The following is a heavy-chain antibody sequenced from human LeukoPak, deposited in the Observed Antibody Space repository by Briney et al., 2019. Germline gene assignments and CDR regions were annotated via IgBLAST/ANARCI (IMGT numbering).Heavy chain of an antibody. CDR3: AREPSWFGLDYNWFDP. Sequence: GESLKISCKGSGYSFTSYWISGVRQMPGKGLEWIGRVEPSDSYTNYSPSFQGHVTISADKSISTAYLQWSSLKASDTAMYYCAREPSWFGLDYNWFDPWGQGTLVTVSS. J-gene: IGHJ5*02. V-gene: IGHV5-10-1*01. D-gene: IGHD3-10*01. CDR2: VEPSDSYT. CDR1: GYSFTSYW.